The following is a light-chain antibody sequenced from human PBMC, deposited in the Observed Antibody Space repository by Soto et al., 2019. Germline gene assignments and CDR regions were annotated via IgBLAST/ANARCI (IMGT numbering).Light chain of an antibody. CDR2: WAS. CDR1: QSVLYNSANKNY. V-gene: IGKV4-1*01. Sequence: DIVMTQSPDSLAVSLGERATINCKSSQSVLYNSANKNYLAWYQQKAGQPPKLLIYWASTRDSGVPDRFSGSGSGADFTLTINKLQAEDVAVYYCQQYYTTLSFGGGTKVEIK. J-gene: IGKJ4*01. CDR3: QQYYTTLS.